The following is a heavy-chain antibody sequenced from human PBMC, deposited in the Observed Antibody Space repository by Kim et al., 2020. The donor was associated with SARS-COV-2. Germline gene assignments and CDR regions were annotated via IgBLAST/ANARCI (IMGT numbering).Heavy chain of an antibody. CDR3: ARDRYSSGWYNYDY. V-gene: IGHV3-7*01. D-gene: IGHD6-19*01. J-gene: IGHJ4*02. Sequence: VDSVKGRFTISRDNAKNSLYLQMNSLRAEDTAVYYCARDRYSSGWYNYDYWGQGTLVTVSS.